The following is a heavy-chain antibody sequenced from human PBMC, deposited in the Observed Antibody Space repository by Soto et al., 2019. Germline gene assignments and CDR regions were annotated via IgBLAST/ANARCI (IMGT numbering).Heavy chain of an antibody. V-gene: IGHV3-15*01. Sequence: EVQLVESGGNLVKPGGSLRLSCAASGFSFSDAWVSWVRQPPGKGLGWVGRIKSKTDGGTTDYAAPVKGRFTISRDDSKNSLYLQMNSLTTENTAVYYCTTDRSNDSTNYGSLGYWGQGTLVTVSS. CDR2: IKSKTDGGTT. D-gene: IGHD4-4*01. CDR3: TTDRSNDSTNYGSLGY. J-gene: IGHJ4*02. CDR1: GFSFSDAW.